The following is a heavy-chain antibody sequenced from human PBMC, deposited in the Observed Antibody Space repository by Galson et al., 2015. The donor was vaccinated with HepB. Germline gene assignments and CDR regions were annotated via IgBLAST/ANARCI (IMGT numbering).Heavy chain of an antibody. D-gene: IGHD3-10*01. Sequence: SLRLSCAGSGFTFKTYSMNWVRQAPGKGLECVSSISRKSNYIYYADSVKGRFTISRDNAKKSLFLQMNTLRAEDTAVYFCARPPVGDPDSGTPLYYFDSWGQGTLVIVSS. CDR2: ISRKSNYI. V-gene: IGHV3-21*01. CDR3: ARPPVGDPDSGTPLYYFDS. J-gene: IGHJ4*02. CDR1: GFTFKTYS.